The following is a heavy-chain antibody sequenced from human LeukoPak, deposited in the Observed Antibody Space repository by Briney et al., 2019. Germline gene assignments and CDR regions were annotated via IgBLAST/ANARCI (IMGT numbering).Heavy chain of an antibody. J-gene: IGHJ3*02. CDR3: ASRGAFDI. D-gene: IGHD5-24*01. V-gene: IGHV3-30-3*01. CDR2: ISYDGSNK. CDR1: GFTFSSYA. Sequence: PGGSLRLSCAASGFTFSSYAMHWVRQAPGKGLEWVAVISYDGSNKYYADSVKGRFTISRDNSKNTLYLQMNSLRAEDTAVYYCASRGAFDIWGQGTMVTVSS.